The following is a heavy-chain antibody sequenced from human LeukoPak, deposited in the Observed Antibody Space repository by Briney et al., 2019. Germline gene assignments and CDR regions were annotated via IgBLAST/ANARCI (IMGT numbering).Heavy chain of an antibody. Sequence: PSETLSLTCTVSGGSISSYYWSWIRQPLGKGLEWIGYIYYSGSTNYNPSLKSRVTISVDTSKNQFSLKLSSVTAADTAVYYCARGSGWYYYWGQGTLVTVSS. D-gene: IGHD6-19*01. CDR1: GGSISSYY. V-gene: IGHV4-59*01. CDR3: ARGSGWYYY. J-gene: IGHJ4*02. CDR2: IYYSGST.